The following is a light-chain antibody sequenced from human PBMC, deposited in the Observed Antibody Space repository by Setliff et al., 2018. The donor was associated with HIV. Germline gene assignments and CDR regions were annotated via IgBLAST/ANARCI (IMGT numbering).Light chain of an antibody. CDR2: EVS. CDR1: TSDVGGYNF. V-gene: IGLV2-11*01. Sequence: QSALTQPRSVSGSPGQSVTISCTGTTSDVGGYNFVSWYQQYPGKAPKVLIYEVSNRPSGISNRFSGSKSGNTASLTISGLQTEDEADYYCSSFSSRTLVVFGGGTK. J-gene: IGLJ2*01. CDR3: SSFSSRTLVV.